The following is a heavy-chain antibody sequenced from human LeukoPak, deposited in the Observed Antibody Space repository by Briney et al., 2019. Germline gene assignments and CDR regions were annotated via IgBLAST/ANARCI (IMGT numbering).Heavy chain of an antibody. D-gene: IGHD2-2*02. V-gene: IGHV4-34*01. J-gene: IGHJ5*02. Sequence: SETLSLTCAVYGGSFSGDYWSWIRQPPGKGLEWIGEINHSGSTNYNPSLKSRVTISVDTSKNQFSLKLSSVTAADTAVYYCASTDIVVVPAAIRGHNWFDPWGQGTLVTVSS. CDR2: INHSGST. CDR1: GGSFSGDY. CDR3: ASTDIVVVPAAIRGHNWFDP.